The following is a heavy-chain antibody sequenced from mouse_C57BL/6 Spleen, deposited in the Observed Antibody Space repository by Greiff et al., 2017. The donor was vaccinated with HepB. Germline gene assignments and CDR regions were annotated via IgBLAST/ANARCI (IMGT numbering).Heavy chain of an antibody. CDR3: ARGEETGPFAY. V-gene: IGHV3-1*01. J-gene: IGHJ3*01. D-gene: IGHD4-1*01. CDR2: ISYSGST. CDR1: GYSITSGYA. Sequence: EVQLQESGPGMVKPSQSLSLTCTVTGYSITSGYAWHWIRHFPGNNLEWMGYISYSGSTNYNPSLKSRISITHDTSKNHFFLKLNSVTTEDTATYYCARGEETGPFAYWGQGTLVTVSA.